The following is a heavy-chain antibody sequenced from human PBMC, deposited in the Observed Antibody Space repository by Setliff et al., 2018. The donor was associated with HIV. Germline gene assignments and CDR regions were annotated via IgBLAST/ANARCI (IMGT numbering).Heavy chain of an antibody. CDR1: GFTFGSYP. V-gene: IGHV3-30*04. Sequence: LRLSCAASGFTFGSYPMHWVRQAPGKGLEWVAVISYGGGLKLYADSVKGRFTISRDFSDNTLYLQMNSLRPEDTDMYYCARDSEPGTRVAGTTGLDYWGQGSLVTVSS. D-gene: IGHD6-19*01. CDR3: ARDSEPGTRVAGTTGLDY. J-gene: IGHJ4*02. CDR2: ISYGGGLK.